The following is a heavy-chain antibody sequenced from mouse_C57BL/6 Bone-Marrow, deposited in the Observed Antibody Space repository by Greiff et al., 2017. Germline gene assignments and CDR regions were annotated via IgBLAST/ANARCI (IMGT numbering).Heavy chain of an antibody. V-gene: IGHV3-6*01. CDR1: GYSITSGYY. Sequence: DVKLQESGPGLVKPSQSLSLTCSVTGYSITSGYYWNWIRQFPGNKLEWMGYISYDGSNNYNPSLKNRISITRDTSKNQFFLKLNAVTTEDTATYYCARRGGQSGYYFDYWGQGTTLTVSS. D-gene: IGHD1-3*01. CDR3: ARRGGQSGYYFDY. J-gene: IGHJ2*01. CDR2: ISYDGSN.